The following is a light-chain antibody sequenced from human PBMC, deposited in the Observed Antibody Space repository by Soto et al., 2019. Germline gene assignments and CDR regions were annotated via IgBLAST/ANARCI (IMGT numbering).Light chain of an antibody. CDR1: QSVSSN. J-gene: IGKJ1*01. CDR3: QQYNNWPRT. V-gene: IGKV3-15*01. CDR2: GAS. Sequence: EIVMTQSPATLSVSPGERATFSCRASQSVSSNLAWYQQKPGQAPRLLIYGASIRATGIPARFSGSGSGTEFTLTISRLQSEDFAVYYCQQYNNWPRTFGQGTKVDIK.